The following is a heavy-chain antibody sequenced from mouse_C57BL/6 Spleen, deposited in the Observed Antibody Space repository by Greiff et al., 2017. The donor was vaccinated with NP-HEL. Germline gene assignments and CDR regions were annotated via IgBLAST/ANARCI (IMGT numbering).Heavy chain of an antibody. Sequence: VQLKESGGGLVKPGGSLKLSCAASGFTFSDYGMHWVRQAPEKGLEWVAYISSGSSTIYYADTVKGRFTISRDNAKNTLFLQMTSLRSEDTAMYYCARRRYDYDGWYFDVWGTGTTVTVSS. J-gene: IGHJ1*03. CDR3: ARRRYDYDGWYFDV. CDR1: GFTFSDYG. V-gene: IGHV5-17*01. D-gene: IGHD2-4*01. CDR2: ISSGSSTI.